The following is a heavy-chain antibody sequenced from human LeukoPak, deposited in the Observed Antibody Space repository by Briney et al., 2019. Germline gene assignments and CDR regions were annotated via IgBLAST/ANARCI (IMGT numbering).Heavy chain of an antibody. Sequence: SETLSLTCTVSGGSINSYYWSWIRQPPGKGLEWIGSIYYSGSTNYNPSLKSRVTISVDTSNNQFSLKLTSVTAADTAVYYCARDRSRDGYKGDRFDIWGQGTMVTVSS. CDR3: ARDRSRDGYKGDRFDI. CDR2: IYYSGST. V-gene: IGHV4-59*01. CDR1: GGSINSYY. D-gene: IGHD5-24*01. J-gene: IGHJ3*02.